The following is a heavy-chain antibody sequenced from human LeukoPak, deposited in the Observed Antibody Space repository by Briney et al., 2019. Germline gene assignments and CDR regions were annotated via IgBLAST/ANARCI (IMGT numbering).Heavy chain of an antibody. Sequence: ASVKVSCKASGYTFTNYDISWVRQAPGQGLEWMGWISAYNGNTNYAQKLQGRVTMTTDTSTSTAYMELRSLRSDDTAVYYCARDDRRLWFGELFSDYWGQGTLVTVSS. J-gene: IGHJ4*02. V-gene: IGHV1-18*01. CDR1: GYTFTNYD. CDR3: ARDDRRLWFGELFSDY. CDR2: ISAYNGNT. D-gene: IGHD3-10*01.